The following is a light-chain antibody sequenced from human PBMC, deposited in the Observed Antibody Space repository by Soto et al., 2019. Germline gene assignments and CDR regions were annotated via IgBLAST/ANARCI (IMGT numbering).Light chain of an antibody. CDR3: QQSYTTPFT. Sequence: DIQMTQSPSSLSASVGDRVTITCRASQSINRFLNWYQQQPGKAPKLLIYDASSLQNGVPSRFRGSGSGTDFTLTISSLQPEDFATYYCQQSYTTPFTFGPGTKVDIK. J-gene: IGKJ3*01. CDR1: QSINRF. CDR2: DAS. V-gene: IGKV1-39*01.